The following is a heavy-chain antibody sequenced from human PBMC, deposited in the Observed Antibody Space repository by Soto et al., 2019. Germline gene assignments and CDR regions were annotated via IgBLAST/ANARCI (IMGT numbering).Heavy chain of an antibody. CDR2: IFSGGST. Sequence: EVQLVESGGGPVQPGGSLRLSCVASGFTVSSNYMSWVRQAPGKGLEWVSVIFSGGSTNYADSVKGRFTISRDNSKNTLYLQMNSLRAEDTAVYYCATRVTAGYWGQGTLVTVSS. D-gene: IGHD2-21*02. CDR1: GFTVSSNY. J-gene: IGHJ4*02. V-gene: IGHV3-66*01. CDR3: ATRVTAGY.